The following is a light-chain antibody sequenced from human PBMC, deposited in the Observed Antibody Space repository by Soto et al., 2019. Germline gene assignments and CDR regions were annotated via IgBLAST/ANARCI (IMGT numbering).Light chain of an antibody. V-gene: IGKV3-15*01. CDR3: QQYRNWPRT. J-gene: IGKJ1*01. Sequence: EIVMTQSPVTLSVSPGEGASLSCRASENVYGNVAWYQQKPGQAPRLLIYGASTRATDMPGRFSGRGSGKEFTLTISSLQSEDFAVYYCQQYRNWPRTFGQGTKVDIK. CDR2: GAS. CDR1: ENVYGN.